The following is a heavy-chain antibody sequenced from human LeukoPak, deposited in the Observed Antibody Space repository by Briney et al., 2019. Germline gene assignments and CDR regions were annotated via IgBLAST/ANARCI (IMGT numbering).Heavy chain of an antibody. D-gene: IGHD3-10*01. CDR2: ISSSSSYI. CDR1: GFTFSSYS. CDR3: ARVKITMVRGVTSPYYYYGMDV. Sequence: GGSLRLSCAASGFTFSSYSMNWVRQAPGKGLEWVSSISSSSSYIYYADSVKGRFTISRDNAKNSLYLQMNSLGAEDTAVYYCARVKITMVRGVTSPYYYYGMDVRGQGTTVTVSS. J-gene: IGHJ6*02. V-gene: IGHV3-21*01.